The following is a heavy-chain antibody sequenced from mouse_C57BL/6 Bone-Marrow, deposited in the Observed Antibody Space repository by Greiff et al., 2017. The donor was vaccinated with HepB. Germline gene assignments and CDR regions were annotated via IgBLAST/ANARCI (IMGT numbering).Heavy chain of an antibody. Sequence: EVKLVESGGGLVKPGGSLKLSCAASGFTFSDYGMHWVRQAPEKGLEWVAYISSGSSTIYYADTVKGRFTISRDNAKNTLFLQMTSLRSEDTAMYYCASRYSNYEDYAMDYWGQGTSVTVSS. CDR2: ISSGSSTI. J-gene: IGHJ4*01. V-gene: IGHV5-17*01. CDR3: ASRYSNYEDYAMDY. CDR1: GFTFSDYG. D-gene: IGHD2-5*01.